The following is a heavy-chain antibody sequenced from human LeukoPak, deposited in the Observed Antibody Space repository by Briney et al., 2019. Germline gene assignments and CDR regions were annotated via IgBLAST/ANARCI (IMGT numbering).Heavy chain of an antibody. CDR2: ISGSGVTT. D-gene: IGHD3-22*01. Sequence: PGGYLTLYCAASGFTFSSYAMSWVRQAPGKGLEWVSGISGSGVTTYYADYVKGRFTISRDNSKNTLYLQMNSLRAEDTAVYYCAKGTTMTKTDYWGQGTLVTVSS. CDR3: AKGTTMTKTDY. V-gene: IGHV3-23*01. J-gene: IGHJ4*02. CDR1: GFTFSSYA.